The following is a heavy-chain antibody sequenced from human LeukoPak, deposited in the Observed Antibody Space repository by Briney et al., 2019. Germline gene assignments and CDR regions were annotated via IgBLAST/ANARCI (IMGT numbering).Heavy chain of an antibody. Sequence: GGSLRLSCAASGITLSDYWMYWVRQGPGKGLVHVSRIESDGSRTVYADSVKGRFTISRDNAKNTMYLQMNSLRAEDTAVYYCVRGGHKLDIETSRYYYGLDVWGQGATVTVSS. CDR2: IESDGSRT. J-gene: IGHJ6*02. D-gene: IGHD2-2*03. CDR1: GITLSDYW. V-gene: IGHV3-74*03. CDR3: VRGGHKLDIETSRYYYGLDV.